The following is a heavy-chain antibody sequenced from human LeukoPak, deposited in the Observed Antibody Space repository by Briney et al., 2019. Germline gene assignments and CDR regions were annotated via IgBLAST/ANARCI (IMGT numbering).Heavy chain of an antibody. CDR1: GFTFSSYG. J-gene: IGHJ4*02. CDR3: AGGGQQLVLDY. D-gene: IGHD6-13*01. CDR2: IWYDGSNK. Sequence: PGRSLRLSCAASGFTFSSYGMHWVRQAPGKGLEWVAVIWYDGSNKYYADSVKGRFTISRDNSKNTLYLQMNSLRAEDTAVYYCAGGGQQLVLDYWGQGTLVTVSS. V-gene: IGHV3-33*01.